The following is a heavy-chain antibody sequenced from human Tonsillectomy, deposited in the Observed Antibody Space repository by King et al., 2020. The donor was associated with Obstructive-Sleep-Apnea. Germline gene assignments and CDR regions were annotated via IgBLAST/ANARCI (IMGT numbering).Heavy chain of an antibody. D-gene: IGHD3-22*01. J-gene: IGHJ6*02. Sequence: VQLVESGGGLVQPGGSLRISCAASGFTFSSYVMSWVRQAPGKGLEWVSAISGSGGITYYADSVKGRFTISRDNSKNTLFLQMNSLRAEDTAVYYWANIPPHYYDSSGYFYHGMDVWGQGTTVTVSS. CDR3: ANIPPHYYDSSGYFYHGMDV. V-gene: IGHV3-23*04. CDR1: GFTFSSYV. CDR2: ISGSGGIT.